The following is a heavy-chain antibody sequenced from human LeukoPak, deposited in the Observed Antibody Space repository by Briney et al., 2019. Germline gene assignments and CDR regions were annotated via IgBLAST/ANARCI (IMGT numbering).Heavy chain of an antibody. D-gene: IGHD4-11*01. J-gene: IGHJ5*02. Sequence: PGGSLRLSCAASGFIFSDYYMSWMRQAPGKGLEWLSYIDGSSSRTNYADSVKGRFTISRDNVKNSLYLQMNSLRAEDTAVYSCARRGTDYCTPSSCHPNWFAPWGQGTQVTVSS. V-gene: IGHV3-11*03. CDR2: IDGSSSRT. CDR1: GFIFSDYY. CDR3: ARRGTDYCTPSSCHPNWFAP.